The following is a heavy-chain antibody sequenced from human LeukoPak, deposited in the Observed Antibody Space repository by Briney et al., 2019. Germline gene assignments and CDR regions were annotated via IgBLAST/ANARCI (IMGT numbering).Heavy chain of an antibody. CDR2: IYSGGST. D-gene: IGHD6-6*01. V-gene: IGHV3-53*01. Sequence: GGSLRLSCAASGFTLSSYSMNWVRQAPGKGLEWVSVIYSGGSTYYADSVKGRFTISRDNSKNTLYLQMNSLRAEDTAVYYCARDGAARLGWANYFDYWGQGTLVTVSS. CDR1: GFTLSSYS. J-gene: IGHJ4*02. CDR3: ARDGAARLGWANYFDY.